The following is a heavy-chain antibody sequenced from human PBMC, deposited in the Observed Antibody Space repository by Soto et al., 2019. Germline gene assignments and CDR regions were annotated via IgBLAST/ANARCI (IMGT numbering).Heavy chain of an antibody. D-gene: IGHD2-15*01. V-gene: IGHV1-18*01. Sequence: ASVKVSCKASGYTFTSYGISWVRQAPGQGLEWMGWISAYNGNTNYAQKLQGRVTMTTDTSTSTAYMELRSLRSDDTAVYYCARDGPLYCSGGSCYYDAFDISGQGTMVTVSS. CDR1: GYTFTSYG. CDR3: ARDGPLYCSGGSCYYDAFDI. J-gene: IGHJ3*02. CDR2: ISAYNGNT.